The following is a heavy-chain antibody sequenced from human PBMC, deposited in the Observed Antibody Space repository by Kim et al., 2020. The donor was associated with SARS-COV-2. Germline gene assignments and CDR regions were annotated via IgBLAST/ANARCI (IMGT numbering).Heavy chain of an antibody. V-gene: IGHV4-31*02. Sequence: SLKSRVTISVDTAKNQFSRRLSSVTAADTDVYYCARVDTAAPVEAYYFDYWGQGTLVTVSS. J-gene: IGHJ4*02. CDR3: ARVDTAAPVEAYYFDY. D-gene: IGHD5-18*01.